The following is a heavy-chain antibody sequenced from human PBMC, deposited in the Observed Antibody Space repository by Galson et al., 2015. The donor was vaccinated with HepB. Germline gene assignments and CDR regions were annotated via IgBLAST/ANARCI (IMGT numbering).Heavy chain of an antibody. CDR1: GYTFSDYS. J-gene: IGHJ4*02. CDR3: ARDGIAYEITY. D-gene: IGHD3-10*01. V-gene: IGHV3-21*01. Sequence: SLRLSCAASGYTFSDYSMNWVRQAPGKGLEWVSFISSASSYIHYAASVKGRFTISRDNAKNSLYLQMNSLRAEDTAVYYCARDGIAYEITYWGQGTPVTVSS. CDR2: ISSASSYI.